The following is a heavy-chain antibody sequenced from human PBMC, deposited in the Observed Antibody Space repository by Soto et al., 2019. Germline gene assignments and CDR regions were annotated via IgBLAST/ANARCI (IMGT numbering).Heavy chain of an antibody. Sequence: EVQLLESGGGLVQPGGSLRLSCAASGFTFSSYAMSWVRQAPGKGLEWVSAISGSGGSTYYADSVKGRFTISRDNSKNTLYLQMNSLRAEDTAVYYCAKDDDRISGWYVEYFQHWGQGTLVTVSS. CDR2: ISGSGGST. CDR3: AKDDDRISGWYVEYFQH. V-gene: IGHV3-23*01. CDR1: GFTFSSYA. J-gene: IGHJ1*01. D-gene: IGHD6-19*01.